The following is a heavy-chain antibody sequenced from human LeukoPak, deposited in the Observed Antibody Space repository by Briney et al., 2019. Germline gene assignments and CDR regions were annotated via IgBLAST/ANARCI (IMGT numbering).Heavy chain of an antibody. CDR3: ARDYYY. CDR1: GGSFSGYY. J-gene: IGHJ4*02. D-gene: IGHD3-10*01. Sequence: SETLSLTCAVYGGSFSGYYWSWIRRPPGKGLEWIGEINHSGSTSYNPSLKSRVTISVDTSKNQFSLKLSSVTAADTAVYYCARDYYYWGQGTLVTVSS. CDR2: INHSGST. V-gene: IGHV4-34*01.